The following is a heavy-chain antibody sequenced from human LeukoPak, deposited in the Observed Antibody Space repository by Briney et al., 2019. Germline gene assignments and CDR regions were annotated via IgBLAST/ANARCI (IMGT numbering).Heavy chain of an antibody. Sequence: GASVKVFCKASGYTFTGYYMHWVRQAPGQGLEWMGWINPNSGGTNYAQKFQGRVTMTRDTSISTAYMELSRLRSDDTAVYYCARYGLEGYDSSGYYGFDAFDIWGQGTMVTVSS. D-gene: IGHD3-22*01. CDR2: INPNSGGT. CDR3: ARYGLEGYDSSGYYGFDAFDI. V-gene: IGHV1-2*02. CDR1: GYTFTGYY. J-gene: IGHJ3*02.